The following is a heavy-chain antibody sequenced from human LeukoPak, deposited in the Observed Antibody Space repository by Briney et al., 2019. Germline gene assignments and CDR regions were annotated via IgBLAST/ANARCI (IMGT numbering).Heavy chain of an antibody. CDR3: ARSAYCSSTSCYSLYYFDY. D-gene: IGHD2-2*01. J-gene: IGHJ4*02. V-gene: IGHV4-39*01. CDR2: IYYSGST. CDR1: GGSISSSSYY. Sequence: SETLSLTCTVSGGSISSSSYYWGWIRQPPGKGLEWIGSIYYSGSTYYNPSLKSRVTISVDTSKNQFSLKLSSVTAADTAVYYCARSAYCSSTSCYSLYYFDYWGQGILVTVSS.